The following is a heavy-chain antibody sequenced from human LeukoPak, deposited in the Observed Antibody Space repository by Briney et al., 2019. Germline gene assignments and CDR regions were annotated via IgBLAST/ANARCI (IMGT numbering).Heavy chain of an antibody. CDR3: ASEVAYDSSGYSLMGFDY. CDR2: IWYDGSNK. CDR1: GFTFSSYA. V-gene: IGHV3-33*08. Sequence: GGSLRLSCAASGFTFSSYAMHWVRQAPGKELEWVAVIWYDGSNKYYADSVKGRFTISRDNSKNTLYLQMNSLRAEDTAVYYCASEVAYDSSGYSLMGFDYWGQGTLVTVSS. J-gene: IGHJ4*02. D-gene: IGHD3-22*01.